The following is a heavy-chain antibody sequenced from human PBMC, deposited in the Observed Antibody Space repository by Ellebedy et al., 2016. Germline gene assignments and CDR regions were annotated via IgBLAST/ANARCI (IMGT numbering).Heavy chain of an antibody. CDR2: ISSSSSYI. V-gene: IGHV3-21*01. D-gene: IGHD4-17*01. CDR1: GFTFSSYS. J-gene: IGHJ4*02. CDR3: ASWTRLNYDYGDYALWV. Sequence: GESLKISXAASGFTFSSYSMNWVRQAPGKGLEWVSSISSSSSYIYYADSVKGRFTISRDNAKNSLYLQMNSLRAEDTAVYYCASWTRLNYDYGDYALWVWGQGTLVTVSS.